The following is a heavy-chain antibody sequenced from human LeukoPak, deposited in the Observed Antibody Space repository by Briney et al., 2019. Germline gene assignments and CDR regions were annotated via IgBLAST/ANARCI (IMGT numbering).Heavy chain of an antibody. CDR2: IRYDVSNK. CDR3: AKAHEEIDY. Sequence: PGGSLRLSCAASGFTFSIYGMHWVRQAPGKWLEWVAFIRYDVSNKYYADSVTGRFTISRDNSKNTLYLQMNSLRDEDTAVYYCAKAHEEIDYWGQGTLVTVSS. V-gene: IGHV3-30*02. J-gene: IGHJ4*02. CDR1: GFTFSIYG.